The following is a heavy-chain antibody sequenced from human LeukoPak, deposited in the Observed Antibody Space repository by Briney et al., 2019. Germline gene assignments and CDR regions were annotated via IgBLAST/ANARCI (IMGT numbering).Heavy chain of an antibody. V-gene: IGHV1-69*04. CDR3: ARDCSGGSCHNWFDP. D-gene: IGHD2-15*01. J-gene: IGHJ5*02. Sequence: GASEKVSCKASGGTFSSYAISWVRQAPGQGLEWMGRIIPIHGIANYAHKFQGRVTITADKSTSTAYMELSSLRCEDTAVYYCARDCSGGSCHNWFDPWGQGTLVSVSS. CDR1: GGTFSSYA. CDR2: IIPIHGIA.